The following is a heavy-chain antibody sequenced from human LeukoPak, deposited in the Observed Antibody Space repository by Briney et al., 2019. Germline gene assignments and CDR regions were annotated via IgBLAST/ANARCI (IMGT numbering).Heavy chain of an antibody. CDR2: IGPSNNYT. Sequence: ASVKVSCKTSAYTFTNFRIHWVRQAPGQGFEWMGWIGPSNNYTEYEQKLQGRLTLTTDTSTTTAHMELRSLRSDDTAVYYCARGIVHDYGDYGDYWGQGTLVTVSS. D-gene: IGHD4-17*01. J-gene: IGHJ4*02. V-gene: IGHV1-18*01. CDR1: AYTFTNFR. CDR3: ARGIVHDYGDYGDY.